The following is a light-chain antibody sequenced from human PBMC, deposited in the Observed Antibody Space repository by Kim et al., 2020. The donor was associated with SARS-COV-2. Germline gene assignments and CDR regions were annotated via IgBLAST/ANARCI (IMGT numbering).Light chain of an antibody. CDR3: LLSYSGARV. CDR2: HTI. J-gene: IGLJ3*02. V-gene: IGLV7-46*01. Sequence: QAVVTQAPSLTVSPGGTVTLTCCSGTGAVTSGHYPSGFQQKPGQAPRTLVYHTINKHSRTPAWFSGPLLGGKAALTLSGAQPEDEAEYYCLLSYSGARVFGGGTQLTVL. CDR1: TGAVTSGHY.